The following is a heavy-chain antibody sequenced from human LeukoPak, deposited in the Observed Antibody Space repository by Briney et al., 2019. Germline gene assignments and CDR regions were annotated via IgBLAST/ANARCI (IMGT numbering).Heavy chain of an antibody. D-gene: IGHD3-16*01. Sequence: ASVKVSCKTSYYTFTSYGITWVRQAPGQGLEWMGWISTYNGKTNYVDKFQGRVTMTTDTFTKTVYMHLRSLRSDDTALYYCARGPYYGDLNPDYFDYWGQGTLVTVSS. CDR2: ISTYNGKT. CDR1: YYTFTSYG. CDR3: ARGPYYGDLNPDYFDY. V-gene: IGHV1-18*01. J-gene: IGHJ4*02.